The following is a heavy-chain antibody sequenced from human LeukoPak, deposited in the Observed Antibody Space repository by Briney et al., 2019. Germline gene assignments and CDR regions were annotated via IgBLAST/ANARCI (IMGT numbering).Heavy chain of an antibody. Sequence: PGGSLRLSCAASGFTFSHYWMTWVRQAPGKGLEWVANINQDGSEEFYVDSLKGRFTISRDNAKNTLYLQMNSLRVEDTAVYYCARGRPHGNDYWGQGTLVTVSS. CDR2: INQDGSEE. D-gene: IGHD4-23*01. V-gene: IGHV3-7*01. CDR1: GFTFSHYW. CDR3: ARGRPHGNDY. J-gene: IGHJ4*02.